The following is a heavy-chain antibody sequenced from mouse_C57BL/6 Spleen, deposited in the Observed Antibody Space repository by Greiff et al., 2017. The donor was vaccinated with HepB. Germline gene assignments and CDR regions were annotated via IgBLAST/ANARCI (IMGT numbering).Heavy chain of an antibody. D-gene: IGHD2-12*01. J-gene: IGHJ3*01. Sequence: EVKLVESGGGLVKPGGSLKLSCAASGFTFSDYGMHWVRQAPEKGLEWVAYISSGSSTIYYEDTVKGRFTISRDNAKNTLFMPMTSLRSEDTAMYYWAITTRFAYWGQGTVVTVSA. CDR1: GFTFSDYG. CDR2: ISSGSSTI. V-gene: IGHV5-17*01. CDR3: AITTRFAY.